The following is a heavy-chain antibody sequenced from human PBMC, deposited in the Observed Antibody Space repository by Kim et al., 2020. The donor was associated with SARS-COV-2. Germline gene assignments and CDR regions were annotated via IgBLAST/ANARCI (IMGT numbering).Heavy chain of an antibody. CDR1: GFTFSSYA. D-gene: IGHD3-9*01. CDR2: ISGSGGST. CDR3: AKLEMGVVVPAAIGIRYFDWLARGYFDY. Sequence: GGSLRFSCAASGFTFSSYAMSWVRQAPGKGLEWVSAISGSGGSTYYTDSVKGRFTISRDNSKNTLYLQMNSLRAEDTAVYYCAKLEMGVVVPAAIGIRYFDWLARGYFDYWGQGTLVTVSS. V-gene: IGHV3-23*01. J-gene: IGHJ4*02.